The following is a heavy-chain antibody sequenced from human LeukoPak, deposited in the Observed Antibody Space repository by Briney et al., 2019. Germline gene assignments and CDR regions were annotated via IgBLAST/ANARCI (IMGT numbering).Heavy chain of an antibody. V-gene: IGHV3-21*01. Sequence: GGSLRLSCAASGFTFSSYSMNWVRQAPGKGLERVSSISSSSSYIYYADSVKGRFTISRDNAKNSLYLQMNSLRAEDTAVYYCARDLKYDFWSGYYGPWGQGTLVTVSS. CDR3: ARDLKYDFWSGYYGP. CDR2: ISSSSSYI. J-gene: IGHJ5*02. CDR1: GFTFSSYS. D-gene: IGHD3-3*01.